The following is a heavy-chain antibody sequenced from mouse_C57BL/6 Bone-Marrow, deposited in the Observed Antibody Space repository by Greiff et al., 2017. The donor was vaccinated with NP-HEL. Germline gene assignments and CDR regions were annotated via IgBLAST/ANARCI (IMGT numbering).Heavy chain of an antibody. CDR2: ILPGSGST. Sequence: QVQLQQSGAELMKPGASVKLSCKATGYTFTGYWIEWVKQRPGHGLEWIGEILPGSGSTNYNEKFKDKATFTADTSSNTAYMQLSSLTTEDSAIYYCARGGQLRLRGFAYWGQGTLVTVSA. CDR1: GYTFTGYW. D-gene: IGHD3-2*02. CDR3: ARGGQLRLRGFAY. V-gene: IGHV1-9*01. J-gene: IGHJ3*01.